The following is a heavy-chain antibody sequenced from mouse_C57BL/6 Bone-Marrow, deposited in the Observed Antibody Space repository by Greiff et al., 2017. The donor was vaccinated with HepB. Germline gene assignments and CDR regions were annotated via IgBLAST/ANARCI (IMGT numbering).Heavy chain of an antibody. CDR3: VRPPYDYDGEFAY. CDR2: IRSKSKNYAT. J-gene: IGHJ3*01. V-gene: IGHV10-1*01. CDR1: GFSFNTYA. D-gene: IGHD2-4*01. Sequence: EVQLVESGGGLVQPKGSLKLSCAASGFSFNTYAMNWVRQAPGKGLEWVARIRSKSKNYATYYADSVKDRFTISRDDSESMLYLQMNNLKTEDTARYYCVRPPYDYDGEFAYWGQGTLVTVSA.